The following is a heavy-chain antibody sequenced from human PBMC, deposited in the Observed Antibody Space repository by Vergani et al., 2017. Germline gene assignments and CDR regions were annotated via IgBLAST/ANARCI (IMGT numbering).Heavy chain of an antibody. CDR2: ISAYNGNT. CDR1: GYTFTSYG. V-gene: IGHV1-18*04. J-gene: IGHJ6*02. Sequence: QGQLAQSGAEVKKPGASVKVSCKASGYTFTSYGISWVRQAPGQGLEWMGWISAYNGNTNYAQKLQGRVTMTTDTSTSTAYMGLRSLRSDDTAVYYCARDPDIVVVPAAPYYYYYYGMNVWGQGTTVTVSS. D-gene: IGHD2-2*01. CDR3: ARDPDIVVVPAAPYYYYYYGMNV.